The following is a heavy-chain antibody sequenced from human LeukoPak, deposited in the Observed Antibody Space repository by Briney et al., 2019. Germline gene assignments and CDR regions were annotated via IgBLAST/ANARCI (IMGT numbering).Heavy chain of an antibody. D-gene: IGHD6-19*01. CDR3: AKDGSSGWYVDY. Sequence: PGGSLRLSCAASGFTFSTFAMIWVRQPPGKGLEWVSSIFPSGGEIHYADSVRGRFTISRDNSKSTLSLQMNSLRAEDTAVYYCAKDGSSGWYVDYWGQGTLVTVSS. CDR1: GFTFSTFA. V-gene: IGHV3-23*01. J-gene: IGHJ4*02. CDR2: IFPSGGEI.